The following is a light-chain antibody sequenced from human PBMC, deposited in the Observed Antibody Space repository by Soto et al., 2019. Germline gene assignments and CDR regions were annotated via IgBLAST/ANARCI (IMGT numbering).Light chain of an antibody. CDR2: DAS. V-gene: IGKV3-11*01. CDR3: QQRSNWGGT. CDR1: QSVSSY. Sequence: EIVLTQSPATLSLSPGERATLSCRASQSVSSYLAWYQQKPGQAPRLLIYDASNRATGIPARFSGSGSGTDFTLTISSLEPEDFAVSYCQQRSNWGGTFGPGTKVDIK. J-gene: IGKJ3*01.